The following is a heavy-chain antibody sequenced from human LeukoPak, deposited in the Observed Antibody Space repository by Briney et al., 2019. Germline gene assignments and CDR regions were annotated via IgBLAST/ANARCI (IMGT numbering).Heavy chain of an antibody. CDR1: GYIFTNYD. CDR2: ISPYNGDT. J-gene: IGHJ4*02. V-gene: IGHV1-18*04. CDR3: TRATGGLSDY. D-gene: IGHD1-1*01. Sequence: GSVKVSCKTSGYIFTNYDTNWVRQAPGQGLEWMGWISPYNGDTKYAQKFQDRVTMSTDTSTSTTYMELRSLRSDDTAVYYCTRATGGLSDYWGQGTLVTASS.